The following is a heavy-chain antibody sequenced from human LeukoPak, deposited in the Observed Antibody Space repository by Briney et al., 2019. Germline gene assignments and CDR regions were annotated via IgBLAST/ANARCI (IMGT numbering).Heavy chain of an antibody. V-gene: IGHV1-24*01. Sequence: GASVKVSCKVSGYTLTELSMHWVRQAPGKGLEWMGGFDPEGGETIYAQKFQGRVTMTEDTSTDTAYMELSSLRSEDTAVYYCATPNPSSGWAINYFDYWGQGTLVTVSS. D-gene: IGHD6-19*01. CDR1: GYTLTELS. CDR3: ATPNPSSGWAINYFDY. J-gene: IGHJ4*02. CDR2: FDPEGGET.